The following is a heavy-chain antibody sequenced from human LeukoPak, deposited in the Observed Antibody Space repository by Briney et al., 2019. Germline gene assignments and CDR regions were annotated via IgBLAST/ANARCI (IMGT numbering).Heavy chain of an antibody. D-gene: IGHD6-13*01. V-gene: IGHV3-30-3*01. CDR2: TSYDGNDE. Sequence: QSGGSLRLSCAASGFTFSIYAMHWVRQTPGKGLEWVAITSYDGNDEHYTDSVKGRFTISRDNSMNTLYLQMNSLRAEDTAVYYCARILIVSSFEQIAAAGYWPSYGMDVWGQGTTVTVSS. CDR1: GFTFSIYA. CDR3: ARILIVSSFEQIAAAGYWPSYGMDV. J-gene: IGHJ6*02.